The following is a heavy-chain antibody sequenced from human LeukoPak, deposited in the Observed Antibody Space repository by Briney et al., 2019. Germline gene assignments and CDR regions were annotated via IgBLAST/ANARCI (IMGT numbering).Heavy chain of an antibody. J-gene: IGHJ4*02. CDR1: GYSIGSRNYY. CDR2: IHYTGAT. CDR3: ARHSNDLGSGSYSEPFDV. D-gene: IGHD3-10*01. V-gene: IGHV4-39*01. Sequence: PSETLSLTCSVSGYSIGSRNYYWGWIRQAPGKGLEWLGTIHYTGATYNNPSPKGRVAMSVDRSQNQFSLRLTSVTAADTAVYYCARHSNDLGSGSYSEPFDVWGQGTKVIVSS.